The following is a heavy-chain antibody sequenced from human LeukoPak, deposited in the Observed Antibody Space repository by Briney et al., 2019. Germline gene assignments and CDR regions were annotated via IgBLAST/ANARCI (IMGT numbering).Heavy chain of an antibody. D-gene: IGHD5-12*01. CDR1: GYTFTDYY. V-gene: IGHV1-2*02. Sequence: ASAKVSCKASGYTFTDYYIHWVRQAPGQGLEWMGWINSNSVATKYAQKFQGRVTMTRDTSISTAYMELTRLGSDDTAVYYCARDGSLGYWGQGTLVTVSS. CDR2: INSNSVAT. CDR3: ARDGSLGY. J-gene: IGHJ4*02.